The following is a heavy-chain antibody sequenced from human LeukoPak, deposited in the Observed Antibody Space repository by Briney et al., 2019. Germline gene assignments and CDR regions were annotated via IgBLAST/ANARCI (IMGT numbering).Heavy chain of an antibody. V-gene: IGHV6-1*01. D-gene: IGHD3-3*02. CDR1: RDSVSINSAS. J-gene: IGHJ4*02. CDR2: TYYRSKWYN. Sequence: SQTLSLTCAISRDSVSINSASWNWISQYPSRGLEWLGRTYYRSKWYNDYAVSVKSRIIINPDTSKNQYSLQLNSVTPEDTGVYYCARETVDGISHYWGQGTLVTVSS. CDR3: ARETVDGISHY.